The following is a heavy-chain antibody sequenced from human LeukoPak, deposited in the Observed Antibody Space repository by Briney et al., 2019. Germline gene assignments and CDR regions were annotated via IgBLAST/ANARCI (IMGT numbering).Heavy chain of an antibody. Sequence: GGSLRLSCAASGFTFSGYWMYWVGQAPGKGLVWVSHINSNGITTNYADSVKGRFTISRDNAKNTLYLQMNSLSAEDTAVYYCARGNSGYNFGYWGQGTLVTVSS. D-gene: IGHD5-18*01. V-gene: IGHV3-74*01. J-gene: IGHJ4*02. CDR2: INSNGITT. CDR1: GFTFSGYW. CDR3: ARGNSGYNFGY.